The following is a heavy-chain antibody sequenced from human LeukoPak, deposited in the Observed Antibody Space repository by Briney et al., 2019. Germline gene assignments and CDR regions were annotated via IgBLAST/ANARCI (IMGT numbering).Heavy chain of an antibody. J-gene: IGHJ4*02. CDR3: ARGRGYCSGGSCYSRAYYFDY. V-gene: IGHV4-34*01. Sequence: SSETLSLTCAVYGGSFSGYYWSWIRQPPGKGLEWIGEINHSGSTNYNPSLKSRVTISVDTSKNQFSLKLSSVTAADTAVYYCARGRGYCSGGSCYSRAYYFDYWGREPWSPSPQ. CDR2: INHSGST. CDR1: GGSFSGYY. D-gene: IGHD2-15*01.